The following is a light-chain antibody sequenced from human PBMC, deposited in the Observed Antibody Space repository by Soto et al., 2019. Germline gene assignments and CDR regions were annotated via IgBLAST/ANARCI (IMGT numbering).Light chain of an antibody. CDR2: AAS. J-gene: IGKJ4*01. Sequence: DIQMTQSPSSLSASVGERVIITCRASETTTRYLNWYQSKPGKAPRLLISAASSLQTGVPSRFSGNYSGTDFTLTISSLQPEDFATYYCRQSYSNPITFGGGTKVDIK. V-gene: IGKV1-39*01. CDR1: ETTTRY. CDR3: RQSYSNPIT.